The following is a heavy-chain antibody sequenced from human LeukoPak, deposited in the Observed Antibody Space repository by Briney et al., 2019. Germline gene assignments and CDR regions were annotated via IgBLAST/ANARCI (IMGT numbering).Heavy chain of an antibody. CDR3: ARESQWLANLFDY. J-gene: IGHJ4*02. CDR1: GFTFSSYA. Sequence: PGGSLRLSCAASGFTFSSYAMHWVRQAPGKGLEWVAVISYGGSNKYYADSVKGRFTISRDNSKNTLYLQMNSLRAEDTAVYYCARESQWLANLFDYWGQGTLVTVSS. D-gene: IGHD6-19*01. CDR2: ISYGGSNK. V-gene: IGHV3-30*04.